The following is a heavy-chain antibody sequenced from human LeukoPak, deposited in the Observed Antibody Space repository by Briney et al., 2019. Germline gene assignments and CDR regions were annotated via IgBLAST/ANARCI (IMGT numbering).Heavy chain of an antibody. V-gene: IGHV5-51*01. Sequence: GESLKISCKGSGYSFTSYWIGWVRQMPGKGLEWMGIIYPGDSDTRYSPSFQGQVTISADKSISTAYLQWSSLKASDTAMYYCARLGWGTTVTPKGRAFDIWGQGTMVTVSS. CDR2: IYPGDSDT. J-gene: IGHJ3*02. D-gene: IGHD4-17*01. CDR3: ARLGWGTTVTPKGRAFDI. CDR1: GYSFTSYW.